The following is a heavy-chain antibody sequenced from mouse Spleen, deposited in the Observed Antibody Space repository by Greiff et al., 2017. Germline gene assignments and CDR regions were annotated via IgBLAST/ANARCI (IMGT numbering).Heavy chain of an antibody. D-gene: IGHD2-12*01. V-gene: IGHV3-1*01. CDR1: GYSITSGYD. CDR2: ISYSGST. Sequence: EVQLQQSGPGMVKPSQSLSLTCTVTGYSITSGYDWHWIRHFPGNKLEWMGYISYSGSTNYNPSLKSRISITHDTSKNHFFLKLNSVTTEDTATYYCARAPPLGTIKLDYWYFDVWGAGTTVTVSS. J-gene: IGHJ1*01. CDR3: ARAPPLGTIKLDYWYFDV.